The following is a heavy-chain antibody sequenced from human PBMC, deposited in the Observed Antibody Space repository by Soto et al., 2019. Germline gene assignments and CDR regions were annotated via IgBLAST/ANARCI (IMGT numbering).Heavy chain of an antibody. CDR1: GYTFTSYG. V-gene: IGHV1-18*01. Sequence: ASVKVSCKASGYTFTSYGISWVRQAPGQGLEWMGWISAYNGNTNYARKFQGRVTMTTDTSTSTAYMELRSLRSDDTAVYYCARGAATKILVLMYDALEIWGQGTMVTV. CDR3: ARGAATKILVLMYDALEI. J-gene: IGHJ3*02. D-gene: IGHD5-12*01. CDR2: ISAYNGNT.